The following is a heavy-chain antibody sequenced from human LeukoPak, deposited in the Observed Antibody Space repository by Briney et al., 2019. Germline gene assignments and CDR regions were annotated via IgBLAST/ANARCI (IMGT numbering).Heavy chain of an antibody. Sequence: GGSLRLSCAASGFRFRSYGMQWVRQAPGKGPEWVSYISSSSSTIYYADSVKGRFTISRDNAKNSLYLQMNGLRAEDTAIYYCAGYGSGSFWGQGTLVTVSS. CDR1: GFRFRSYG. D-gene: IGHD3-10*01. J-gene: IGHJ4*02. CDR3: AGYGSGSF. CDR2: ISSSSSTI. V-gene: IGHV3-48*04.